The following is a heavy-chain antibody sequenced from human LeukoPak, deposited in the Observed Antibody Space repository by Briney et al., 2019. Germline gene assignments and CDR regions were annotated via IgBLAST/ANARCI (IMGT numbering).Heavy chain of an antibody. V-gene: IGHV3-23*01. D-gene: IGHD3-10*01. CDR2: ISGSGGST. CDR3: AKDPVRGVIITRYYFAY. J-gene: IGHJ4*02. Sequence: QSGGSLRLSCAAPGFTFSSYAMSWVRQAPGKGLEWVADISGSGGSTYYAASVKGRFTISRATSKNTPYMQMNSLTAEATAAYYWAKDPVRGVIITRYYFAYGGQGTLVTVS. CDR1: GFTFSSYA.